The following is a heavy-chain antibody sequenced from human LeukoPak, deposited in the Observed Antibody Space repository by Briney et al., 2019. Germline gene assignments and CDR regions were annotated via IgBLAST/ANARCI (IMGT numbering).Heavy chain of an antibody. Sequence: GGSLRLSCAASGFTFISHWMHWVRQAPGKGLVWVSRINSDGSSISYADSVKGRFTISRDNAKNTLYLQMNSLRAEDTAVYYCAREYSSSSGLGYWGQGTLVTVSS. J-gene: IGHJ4*02. CDR1: GFTFISHW. CDR2: INSDGSSI. V-gene: IGHV3-74*01. D-gene: IGHD6-6*01. CDR3: AREYSSSSGLGY.